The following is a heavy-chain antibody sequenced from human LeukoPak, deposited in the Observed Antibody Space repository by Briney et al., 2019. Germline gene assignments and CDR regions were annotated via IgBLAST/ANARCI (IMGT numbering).Heavy chain of an antibody. J-gene: IGHJ6*02. Sequence: PGGSLRLSCTASGFTFSNAWMNWVRQAPGKGLEWVSAISGSGGSTYYADSVKGRFTISRDNSKNTLYLQMNSLRAEDTAVYYCANPRLTYGSGSYEYGMDVWGQGTTVTVSS. CDR1: GFTFSNAW. D-gene: IGHD3-10*01. V-gene: IGHV3-23*01. CDR3: ANPRLTYGSGSYEYGMDV. CDR2: ISGSGGST.